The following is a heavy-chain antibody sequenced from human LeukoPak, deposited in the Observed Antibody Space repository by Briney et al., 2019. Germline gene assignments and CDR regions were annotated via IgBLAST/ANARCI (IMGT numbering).Heavy chain of an antibody. Sequence: GGSLRLSCAVSGITLSNYGMSWVRQAPGKGLELVSYISGGDTTTYYAESVKGRFPISRDNAKISLYLQMNSLRDEDTAVYYCVRDGNLELDALDIWGQGAMVAVST. J-gene: IGHJ3*02. D-gene: IGHD1-7*01. CDR2: ISGGDTTT. CDR1: GITLSNYG. CDR3: VRDGNLELDALDI. V-gene: IGHV3-48*02.